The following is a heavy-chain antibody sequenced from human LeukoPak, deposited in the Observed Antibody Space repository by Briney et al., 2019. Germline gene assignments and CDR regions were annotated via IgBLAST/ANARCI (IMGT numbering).Heavy chain of an antibody. J-gene: IGHJ4*02. CDR2: IYTSGGT. V-gene: IGHV4-39*07. D-gene: IGHD1-26*01. CDR1: GGSISSSNYY. CDR3: ARDVSGSYGY. Sequence: SETLSLTCTVSGGSISSSNYYWGWIRQSPGKGLEWMGSIYTSGGTNYNPSLKSRVTMSVDTSKNQFSLKLSSVTAADTAVYYCARDVSGSYGYWGQGTLVTVSS.